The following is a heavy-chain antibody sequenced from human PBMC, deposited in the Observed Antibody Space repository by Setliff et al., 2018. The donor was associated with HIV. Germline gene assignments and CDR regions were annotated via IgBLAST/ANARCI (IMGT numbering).Heavy chain of an antibody. CDR2: IYHGGST. CDR3: ARQKDHNFWSGFFI. J-gene: IGHJ4*02. V-gene: IGHV4-38-2*01. Sequence: SETLSLTCAVSGYSISSGYYWGWIRQPPGKGLEWIGSIYHGGSTLYNRSLESRVTISVDTPKNQLSLNLRSATAADTAVYYCARQKDHNFWSGFFIWGQGTLVTVSS. CDR1: GYSISSGYY. D-gene: IGHD3-3*01.